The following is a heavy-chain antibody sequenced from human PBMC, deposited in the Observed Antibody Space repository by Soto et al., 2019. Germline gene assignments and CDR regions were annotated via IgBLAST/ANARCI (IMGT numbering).Heavy chain of an antibody. CDR2: IIPIVGTA. D-gene: IGHD4-4*01. CDR3: ERGENYSGNSRYYYALDG. V-gene: IGHV1-69*01. CDR1: GGTFINYA. Sequence: QVQLVQSGAEVKKPGSSVTVSCEASGGTFINYAFSWVRQAPGQGLEWMGGIIPIVGTADYSQQFQCRVTITEDGSTNTADMELSSLRSEDTAVYYCERGENYSGNSRYYYALDGWGQGTTVTVSS. J-gene: IGHJ6*02.